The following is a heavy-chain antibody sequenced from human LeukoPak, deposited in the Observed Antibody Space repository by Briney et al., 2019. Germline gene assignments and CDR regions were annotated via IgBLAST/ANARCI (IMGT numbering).Heavy chain of an antibody. J-gene: IGHJ4*02. V-gene: IGHV3-11*01. CDR1: GFTFSDYY. D-gene: IGHD3-22*01. CDR2: ISSSGSTI. Sequence: PGGSLRPSCAASGFTFSDYYMSWIRQAPGKGLEWVSYISSSGSTIYYADSVKGRFTISRDNAKNSLYLQMNSLRAEDTAVYYCARSDYYDSSGYLFFDYWGQGTLVTVSS. CDR3: ARSDYYDSSGYLFFDY.